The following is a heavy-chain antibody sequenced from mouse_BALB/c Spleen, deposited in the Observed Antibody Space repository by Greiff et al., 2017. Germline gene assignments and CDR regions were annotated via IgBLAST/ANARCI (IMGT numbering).Heavy chain of an antibody. CDR3: ARGPIYYGNYDY. Sequence: VQLQQPGAELVKPGAPVKLSCKASGYTFTSYWMNWVKQRPGRGLEWIGRIDPSDSETHYNQKFKDKATLTVDKSSSTAYIQLSSLTAEDSAVYYCARGPIYYGNYDYWGQGTTLTVSS. D-gene: IGHD2-1*01. CDR1: GYTFTSYW. CDR2: IDPSDSET. J-gene: IGHJ2*01. V-gene: IGHV1-69*02.